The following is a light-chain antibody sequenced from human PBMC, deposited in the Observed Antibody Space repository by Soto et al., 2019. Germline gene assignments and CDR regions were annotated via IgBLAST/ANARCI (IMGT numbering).Light chain of an antibody. Sequence: DMQMTQSPSSLSASVGDRVTITCQASQDISTFLNWYQQKPGQTPRLLIYAASIRATGVPARFSGSGSGTDFTLTINSLQSEDFAVYYCQHYVNWPLTFGGGTKVESK. J-gene: IGKJ4*01. CDR2: AAS. V-gene: IGKV1-33*01. CDR3: QHYVNWPLT. CDR1: QDISTF.